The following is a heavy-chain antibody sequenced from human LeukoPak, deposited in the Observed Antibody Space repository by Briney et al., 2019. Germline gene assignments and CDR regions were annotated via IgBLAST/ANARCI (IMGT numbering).Heavy chain of an antibody. CDR2: ISSSGSTI. J-gene: IGHJ4*02. Sequence: GGSLRLSCAASGFTFSSYEMNWVRQAPGKGLEWVSYISSSGSTIYYADSVKGRFTISRDNAKNSLYLQMNSLRAEDTAVYYCARLYSSGWYEFDYWGQGTLVTVSS. CDR3: ARLYSSGWYEFDY. CDR1: GFTFSSYE. D-gene: IGHD6-19*01. V-gene: IGHV3-48*03.